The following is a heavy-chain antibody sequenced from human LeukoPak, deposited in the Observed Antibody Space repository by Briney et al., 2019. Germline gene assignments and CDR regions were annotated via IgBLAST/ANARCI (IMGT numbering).Heavy chain of an antibody. D-gene: IGHD4-17*01. V-gene: IGHV1-2*02. J-gene: IGHJ4*02. CDR2: IDPNSGGT. CDR3: ARDEGDYATGRFDY. CDR1: GYTFTGYY. Sequence: ASVKVSCKASGYTFTGYYMHWVRQAPGQGLEWMGWIDPNSGGTNYAQKLQGRVTMTTDTSTSTAYMELRSLRSDDTAVYYCARDEGDYATGRFDYWGQGTLVTVSS.